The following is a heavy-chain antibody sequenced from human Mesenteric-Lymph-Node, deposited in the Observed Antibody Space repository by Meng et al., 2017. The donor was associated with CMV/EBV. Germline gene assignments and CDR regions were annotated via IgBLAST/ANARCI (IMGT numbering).Heavy chain of an antibody. CDR3: ARRGRTYSSSWYYYYGMDV. V-gene: IGHV3-21*01. Sequence: GESLKISCAASGFTFSSYSMNWVRQAPGKGLEWVSSISSSSSYIYYADSVKGRFTISRDNAKNSLYLQMNSLRAEDTAVYYCARRGRTYSSSWYYYYGMDVWGQGTTVTVSS. J-gene: IGHJ6*02. CDR1: GFTFSSYS. D-gene: IGHD6-13*01. CDR2: ISSSSSYI.